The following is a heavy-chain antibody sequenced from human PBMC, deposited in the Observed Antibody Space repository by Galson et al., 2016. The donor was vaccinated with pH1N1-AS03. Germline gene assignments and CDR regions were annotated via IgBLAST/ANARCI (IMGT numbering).Heavy chain of an antibody. CDR1: GDSVSSNSAA. CDR3: AKDNDQSTIFGVVIPNLDY. V-gene: IGHV6-1*01. J-gene: IGHJ4*02. CDR2: TYYRSKWYN. Sequence: CAISGDSVSSNSAAWNWIRQSPSRGLEWLGRTYYRSKWYNDYAVSVKSRITINPDTSKNQFSLQLNSVTPEDTAVYYCAKDNDQSTIFGVVIPNLDYWGQGTLVTVSS. D-gene: IGHD3-3*01.